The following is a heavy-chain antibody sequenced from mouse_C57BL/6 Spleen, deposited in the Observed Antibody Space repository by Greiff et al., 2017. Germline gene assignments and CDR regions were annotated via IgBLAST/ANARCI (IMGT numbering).Heavy chain of an antibody. D-gene: IGHD2-12*01. Sequence: EVKVEESGGGLVQPGGSLSLSCAASGFTFTDYYMSWVRQPPGQALEWLGFIRNKANGYTTEYSASVKGRFTISRENAQSILYLQMNALRAEDSATYYGARSYSNDGFPLWAMDYWGQGTSVTVSS. J-gene: IGHJ4*01. V-gene: IGHV7-3*01. CDR1: GFTFTDYY. CDR3: ARSYSNDGFPLWAMDY. CDR2: IRNKANGYTT.